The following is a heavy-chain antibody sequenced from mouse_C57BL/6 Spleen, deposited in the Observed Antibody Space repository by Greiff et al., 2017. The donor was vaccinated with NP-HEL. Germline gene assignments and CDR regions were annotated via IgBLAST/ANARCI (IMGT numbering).Heavy chain of an antibody. CDR3: ARREVVARAMDY. CDR1: GYTFTDYY. V-gene: IGHV1-26*01. D-gene: IGHD1-1*01. Sequence: EVQLQQSGPELVKPGASVKISCKASGYTFTDYYMNWVKQSHGKSLEWIGDINPNNGGTSYNQKFKGKATLTVDKSSSTAYMELRSLTSEDSAVYYCARREVVARAMDYWGQGTSVTVSS. CDR2: INPNNGGT. J-gene: IGHJ4*01.